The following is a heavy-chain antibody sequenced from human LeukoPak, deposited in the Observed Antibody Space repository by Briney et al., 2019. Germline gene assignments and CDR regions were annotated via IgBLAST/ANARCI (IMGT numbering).Heavy chain of an antibody. J-gene: IGHJ4*02. Sequence: PSETLSLTCTVSGGSISSYYWSWIRQPPGKGLEWIGYIYYSGSTNYNPSLKSRVTISVDTSKNQFSLRLTSVTAADTAVYYCARQTGSGLFILPGGQGTLVTVSS. CDR1: GGSISSYY. CDR2: IYYSGST. CDR3: ARQTGSGLFILP. D-gene: IGHD3/OR15-3a*01. V-gene: IGHV4-59*08.